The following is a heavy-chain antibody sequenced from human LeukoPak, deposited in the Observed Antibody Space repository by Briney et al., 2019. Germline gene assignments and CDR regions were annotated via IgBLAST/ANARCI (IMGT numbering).Heavy chain of an antibody. CDR2: IYATGST. D-gene: IGHD1-26*01. CDR3: ARERVGAYDY. Sequence: SQTLSLTCTVSGGSISTGSYYWTWIRQPAGQGLECIGRIYATGSTDYNPSLKGRVSVSGDTSKNQFSLNLSSVTAADTADYYCARERVGAYDYWGQGTLVTVSS. CDR1: GGSISTGSYY. J-gene: IGHJ4*02. V-gene: IGHV4-61*02.